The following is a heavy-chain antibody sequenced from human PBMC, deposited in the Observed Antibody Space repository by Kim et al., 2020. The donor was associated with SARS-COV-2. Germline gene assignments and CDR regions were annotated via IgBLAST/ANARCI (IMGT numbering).Heavy chain of an antibody. V-gene: IGHV1-2*02. CDR3: ARGRGYENRGWFDP. D-gene: IGHD5-12*01. CDR2: INPNSGGT. J-gene: IGHJ5*02. CDR1: GYTFTGYY. Sequence: ASVKVSCKASGYTFTGYYMHWVRQAPGQGLEWMGWINPNSGGTNYAQKFQGRVTMTRDTSISTAYMELSRLRSDDTAVYYCARGRGYENRGWFDPWGQGTLVTVSS.